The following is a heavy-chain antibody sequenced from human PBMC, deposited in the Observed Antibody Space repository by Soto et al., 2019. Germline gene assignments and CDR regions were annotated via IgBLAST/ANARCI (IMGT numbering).Heavy chain of an antibody. J-gene: IGHJ6*02. V-gene: IGHV1-69*13. D-gene: IGHD3-3*01. CDR2: VIPIFGTA. CDR1: GATFSSYA. CDR3: ARNRGVLRFSS. Sequence: SVKVSCKASGATFSSYAISWVRQAPGQGLEWMGGVIPIFGTANYAQKFQGRVTITADESTSTAYMELSSLRSEDTAVYYCARNRGVLRFSSWRQETTVAVPS.